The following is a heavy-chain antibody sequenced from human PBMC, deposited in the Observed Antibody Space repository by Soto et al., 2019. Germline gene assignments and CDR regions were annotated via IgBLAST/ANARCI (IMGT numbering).Heavy chain of an antibody. Sequence: ASVKVSCKASGYTFTSYGIIWVRQAPGQGLEWMGWISAYIGNTNYAQKLQGRVTMTTDTSTSTAYMELRSLRSDDTAVYFCARYSITMIIGPPAFDVWGQGTMVTVSS. J-gene: IGHJ3*01. V-gene: IGHV1-18*01. CDR1: GYTFTSYG. D-gene: IGHD3-22*01. CDR2: ISAYIGNT. CDR3: ARYSITMIIGPPAFDV.